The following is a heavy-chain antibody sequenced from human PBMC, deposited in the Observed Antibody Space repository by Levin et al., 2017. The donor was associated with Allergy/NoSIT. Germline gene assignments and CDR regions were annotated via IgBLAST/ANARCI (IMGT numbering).Heavy chain of an antibody. Sequence: SETLSLTCTVSGGSISSYYWSWIRQPPGKGLEWIGYIYYSGSTNYNPSLKSRVTISVDTSKNQFSLKLSSVTAADTAVYYCARESPPYYDFWSGPSAIYGMDGWGQGTTVTVSS. J-gene: IGHJ6*02. CDR1: GGSISSYY. CDR2: IYYSGST. CDR3: ARESPPYYDFWSGPSAIYGMDG. V-gene: IGHV4-59*01. D-gene: IGHD3-3*01.